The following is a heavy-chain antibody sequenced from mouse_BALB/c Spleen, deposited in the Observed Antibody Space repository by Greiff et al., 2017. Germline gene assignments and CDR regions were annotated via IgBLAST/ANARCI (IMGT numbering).Heavy chain of an antibody. D-gene: IGHD4-1*01. CDR3: ARRNWPYAMDY. V-gene: IGHV1-9*01. CDR2: ILPGSGST. J-gene: IGHJ4*01. Sequence: QVQLQQSGAELMKPGASVKISCKATGYTFSSYWIEWVKQRPGHGLEWIGEILPGSGSTNYNEKFKGKATFTADTSSNTAYMQLSSLTSEDSAVYYCARRNWPYAMDYWGQGTSVTVSS. CDR1: GYTFSSYW.